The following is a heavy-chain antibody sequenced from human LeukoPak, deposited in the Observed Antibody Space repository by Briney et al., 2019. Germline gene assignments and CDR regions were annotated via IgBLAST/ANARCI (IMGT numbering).Heavy chain of an antibody. J-gene: IGHJ4*02. Sequence: GGSLRLSCAASGFNFSDYFLTWVRQAPGKGLEWVANINQDGNEKNYVDSLEGRFTISRDNAKRSLYLQMNSLRVDDTAMYYCVRDVGYYGGNHDYWGQGTLAIDSS. CDR2: INQDGNEK. CDR1: GFNFSDYF. D-gene: IGHD4-23*01. V-gene: IGHV3-7*01. CDR3: VRDVGYYGGNHDY.